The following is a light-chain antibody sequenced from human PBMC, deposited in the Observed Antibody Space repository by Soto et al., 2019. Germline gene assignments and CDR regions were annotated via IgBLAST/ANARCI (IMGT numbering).Light chain of an antibody. J-gene: IGKJ4*01. CDR3: XQSYSSPLT. V-gene: IGKV4-1*01. CDR1: QSVLHNSYNKNY. CDR2: WAS. Sequence: DIVMTQSPDSLAVSLGERATINCKSSQSVLHNSYNKNYLAWYQQKPGHPPKVLIYWASTRESGVPDRFSGSXXGXXXXXXXXXXXVXDVAVYYCXQSYSSPLTFGGGTTVEIK.